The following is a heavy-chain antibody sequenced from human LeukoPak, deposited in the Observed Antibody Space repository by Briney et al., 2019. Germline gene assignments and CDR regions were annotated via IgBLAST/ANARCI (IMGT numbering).Heavy chain of an antibody. Sequence: SETLSLTCAVYGGSFSGYYWSWIRQPPGKGLEWIGEINHSGSTNYNPSLKSRVTISVDTSKNQFSLKLSSVTAADTAVYYCARARGRGLYYYYYYRDVWGKGTTVTVSS. CDR1: GGSFSGYY. J-gene: IGHJ6*03. CDR3: ARARGRGLYYYYYYRDV. CDR2: INHSGST. D-gene: IGHD3-10*01. V-gene: IGHV4-34*01.